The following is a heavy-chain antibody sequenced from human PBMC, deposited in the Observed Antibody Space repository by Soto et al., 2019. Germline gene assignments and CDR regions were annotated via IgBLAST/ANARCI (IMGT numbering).Heavy chain of an antibody. CDR2: ISSSSSTI. J-gene: IGHJ6*02. CDR1: GFTFSSYS. Sequence: GGSLRLSCAASGFTFSSYSMNWVRQAPGKGLEWVSYISSSSSTIYYADSVKGRFTISRDNAKNSLYLQMNSLRDEDTAVYYCASTTADYYYYGMDVWGQGTTVTVSS. V-gene: IGHV3-48*02. D-gene: IGHD4-17*01. CDR3: ASTTADYYYYGMDV.